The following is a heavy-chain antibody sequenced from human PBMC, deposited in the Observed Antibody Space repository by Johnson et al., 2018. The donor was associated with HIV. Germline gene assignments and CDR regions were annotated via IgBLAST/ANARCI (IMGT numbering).Heavy chain of an antibody. CDR1: GFTFSSYA. D-gene: IGHD3-10*01. Sequence: VQLVESGGGLVQPGGSLRLSCAASGFTFSSYAMSWVRQAPGKGLEWVSAISGSGGSTYYADSVKGRFTISSDNSKNTLYLQMNSLRAEDTAVYYCAREKPRLVQGVLDAFDIWGQGTMVTVSS. J-gene: IGHJ3*02. CDR2: ISGSGGST. CDR3: AREKPRLVQGVLDAFDI. V-gene: IGHV3-23*04.